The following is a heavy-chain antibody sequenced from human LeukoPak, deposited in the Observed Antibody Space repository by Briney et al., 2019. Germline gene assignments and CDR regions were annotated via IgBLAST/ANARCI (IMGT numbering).Heavy chain of an antibody. CDR3: ARAYGNNGMDV. CDR1: GFTVSSNC. CDR2: LYNGGYA. Sequence: GGSLRLSCAASGFTVSSNCMTWVRQAPGKGLEWVSVLYNGGYANYTGSVEGRFSISRDDSKNTLYLQMNSLRADDTALYYCARAYGNNGMDVWGQGTTVTVSS. J-gene: IGHJ6*02. D-gene: IGHD4-23*01. V-gene: IGHV3-53*01.